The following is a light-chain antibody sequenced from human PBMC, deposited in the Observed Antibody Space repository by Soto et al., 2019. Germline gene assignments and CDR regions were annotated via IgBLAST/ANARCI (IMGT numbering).Light chain of an antibody. V-gene: IGKV1-39*01. CDR1: QSIANY. J-gene: IGKJ5*01. CDR2: AAS. CDR3: EQNYSTPPIT. Sequence: IQMTQSPSSLSASVGDRVTITCRASQSIANYLNWYQRKPGKAPKLLIYAASSLQIGVPSRFSGDEFGTDFTLTISSLKTEDVATYYREQNYSTPPITVGQVSRREI.